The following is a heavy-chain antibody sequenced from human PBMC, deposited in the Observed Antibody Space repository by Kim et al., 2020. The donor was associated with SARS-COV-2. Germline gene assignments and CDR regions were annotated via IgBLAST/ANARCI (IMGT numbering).Heavy chain of an antibody. D-gene: IGHD2-2*01. Sequence: VKGSFTISRDNARNALYLQMNSLRAEDTAVYYCARSLYCSSTTCHYGMDVWGQGTTVTVSS. V-gene: IGHV3-48*03. CDR3: ARSLYCSSTTCHYGMDV. J-gene: IGHJ6*02.